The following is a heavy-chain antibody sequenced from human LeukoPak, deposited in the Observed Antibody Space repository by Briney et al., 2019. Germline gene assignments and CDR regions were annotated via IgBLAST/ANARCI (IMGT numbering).Heavy chain of an antibody. CDR1: GFTFNNAW. CDR2: ITSKTDGGTT. J-gene: IGHJ4*02. V-gene: IGHV3-15*01. D-gene: IGHD5-18*01. CDR3: TLNTALDY. Sequence: GGSLRLSCAASGFTFNNAWMSWVRQAPGKGLEWVGRITSKTDGGTTDYAAPVKGRFTISRDDSKNTLYLQMNSLKTEDTAVYYCTLNTALDYWGQGTLVTVSS.